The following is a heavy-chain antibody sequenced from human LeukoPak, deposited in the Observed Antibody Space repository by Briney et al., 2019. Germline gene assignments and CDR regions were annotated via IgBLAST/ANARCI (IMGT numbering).Heavy chain of an antibody. CDR3: ARTDGVDY. D-gene: IGHD4-17*01. CDR2: INPNSGAT. J-gene: IGHJ4*02. Sequence: ASVKVSCRASGYTFTGSYIHWVRQAPGQGLEWMGRINPNSGATIYAQKFQGRVTLTRDTSITTAYMELSSLRSDDTAVYYCARTDGVDYWGQGTLVTVSS. CDR1: GYTFTGSY. V-gene: IGHV1-2*06.